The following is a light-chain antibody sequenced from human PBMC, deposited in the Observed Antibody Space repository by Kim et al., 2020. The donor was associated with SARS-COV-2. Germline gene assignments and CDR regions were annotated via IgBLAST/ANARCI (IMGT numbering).Light chain of an antibody. CDR1: SLTRYS. Sequence: SSELTQDPAMSVALGQTVNITCQGDSLTRYSASWYQQKPGQAPLLVTYDKNNRPSGIPDRFSGSSSRNTASLTITGAQAADEADYYFSSRDSSGSLWAFG. V-gene: IGLV3-19*01. J-gene: IGLJ3*02. CDR3: SSRDSSGSLWA. CDR2: DKN.